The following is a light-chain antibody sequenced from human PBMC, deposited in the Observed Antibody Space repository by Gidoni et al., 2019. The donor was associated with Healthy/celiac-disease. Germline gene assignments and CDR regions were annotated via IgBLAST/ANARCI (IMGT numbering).Light chain of an antibody. J-gene: IGKJ1*01. V-gene: IGKV3-20*01. CDR2: GAS. CDR3: QQDGSSPRT. CDR1: QSVSSSY. Sequence: SAQAPGTLSLSPGDRATLSCRASQSVSSSYLAWYQQKPGQAPRLLIYGASSRATGIPDRFSGSGSGTDFTLTISRLEPEDFAVSYCQQDGSSPRTFGQGTKVEIK.